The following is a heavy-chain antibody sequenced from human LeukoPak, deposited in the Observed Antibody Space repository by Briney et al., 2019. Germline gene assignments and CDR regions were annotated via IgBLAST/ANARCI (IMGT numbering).Heavy chain of an antibody. J-gene: IGHJ3*02. CDR3: TTGIVGAIGAFDI. CDR1: GFTFSNAW. D-gene: IGHD1-26*01. Sequence: PGGSLRLSCAASGFTFSNAWMSWVRQAPGKGLEWVGRIKSKTDGGTTDYAAPVKGRFTISRDDSKNTLYLQMNSLKTEDTAVYYCTTGIVGAIGAFDIWGQGTMVTVPS. CDR2: IKSKTDGGTT. V-gene: IGHV3-15*01.